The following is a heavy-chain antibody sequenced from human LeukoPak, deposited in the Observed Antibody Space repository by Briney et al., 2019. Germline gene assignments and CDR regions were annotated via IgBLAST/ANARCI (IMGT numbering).Heavy chain of an antibody. CDR2: IYTSGST. V-gene: IGHV4-4*07. CDR1: GGSISSYY. CDR3: ARDPYYYDSSGYAAYNWFDP. Sequence: SETLSLTCTVSGGSISSYYWSWIRQPAGKGLEWIGRIYTSGSTNYNPSLKSRVTMSVDTSKNQFSLKLSSVTAADTAVYYCARDPYYYDSSGYAAYNWFDPWGQGTLVTVSS. D-gene: IGHD3-22*01. J-gene: IGHJ5*02.